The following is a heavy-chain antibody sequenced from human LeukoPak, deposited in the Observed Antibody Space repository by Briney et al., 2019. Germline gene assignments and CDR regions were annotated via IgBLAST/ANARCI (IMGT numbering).Heavy chain of an antibody. J-gene: IGHJ3*02. CDR1: GGSFSGYY. V-gene: IGHV4-59*01. Sequence: SETLSLTCAVYGGSFSGYYWSWIRQPPGKGLEWIGYIYYSGSTNYNPSLKSRVTISVDTSKNQFSLKLSSVTAADTAVYYCARDSKSKGSWDPDAFDIWGQGTMVTVSS. CDR3: ARDSKSKGSWDPDAFDI. D-gene: IGHD1-26*01. CDR2: IYYSGST.